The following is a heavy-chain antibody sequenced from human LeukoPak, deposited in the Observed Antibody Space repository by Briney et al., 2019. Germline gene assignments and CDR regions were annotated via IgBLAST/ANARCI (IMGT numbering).Heavy chain of an antibody. J-gene: IGHJ4*02. CDR1: GGSISSSSYY. V-gene: IGHV4-39*07. CDR2: IYYSGST. D-gene: IGHD6-13*01. CDR3: ARYSSSRYYFDY. Sequence: SETLSLTCTVSGGSISSSSYYWGWIRQPPGKGLEWIGSIYYSGSTYYNPSLKSRVTISVDTSKNQFSLKLSSVTAADTAVYYCARYSSSRYYFDYWGQGTLVTVSS.